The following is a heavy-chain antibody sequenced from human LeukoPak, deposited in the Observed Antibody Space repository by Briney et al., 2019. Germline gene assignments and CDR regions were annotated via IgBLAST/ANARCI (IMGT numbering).Heavy chain of an antibody. Sequence: SETLSLTCAVYGGSFSGYYWSWIRQPPGKGLEWIGEINRSGSTNYNPSLKSRVTISVDTSKNQFSLKLSSVTAADTAVYYCARRMATIRYFDYWGQGTLVTVSS. D-gene: IGHD5-24*01. CDR3: ARRMATIRYFDY. V-gene: IGHV4-34*01. J-gene: IGHJ4*02. CDR2: INRSGST. CDR1: GGSFSGYY.